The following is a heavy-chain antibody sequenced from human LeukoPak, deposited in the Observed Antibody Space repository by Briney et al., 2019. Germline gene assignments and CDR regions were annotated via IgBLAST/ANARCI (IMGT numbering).Heavy chain of an antibody. CDR3: ARVGSGWYGYYYYGMDV. Sequence: ASVKVSRKASGYTFTSYGISWVRQAPGQGLEWMGWISAYNGNTNYAQKLQGRVTMTTDTSTSTAYMELRSLRSDDTAVYYCARVGSGWYGYYYYGMDVWGQGTTVTVSS. J-gene: IGHJ6*02. V-gene: IGHV1-18*01. D-gene: IGHD6-19*01. CDR1: GYTFTSYG. CDR2: ISAYNGNT.